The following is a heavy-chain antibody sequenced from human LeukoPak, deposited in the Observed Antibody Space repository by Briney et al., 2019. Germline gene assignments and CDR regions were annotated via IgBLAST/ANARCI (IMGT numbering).Heavy chain of an antibody. CDR1: GFTFSSYA. CDR2: IRGNGGGT. V-gene: IGHV3-23*01. CDR3: AKDFHTGWTRLDV. J-gene: IGHJ6*02. Sequence: PGGSLSLSCAASGFTFSSYAMSWVRQAPGKGLEWVSSIRGNGGGTYYADSVKGRFTISRDNSKNTLYLQMNSLRAEDTALYYCAKDFHTGWTRLDVWGQGTTVTVSS. D-gene: IGHD6-19*01.